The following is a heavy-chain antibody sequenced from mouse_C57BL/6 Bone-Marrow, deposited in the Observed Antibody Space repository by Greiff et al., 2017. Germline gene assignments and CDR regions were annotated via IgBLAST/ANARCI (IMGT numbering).Heavy chain of an antibody. CDR3: ARCERFAY. Sequence: EVKLMESGGDLVKPGGSLKLSCAASGFTFSSYGMSWVRQTPDKRLEWVATISSGGSYTYYPDSVKGRFTISRDNAKNTLYLQMSSLKSEDTAMYYCARCERFAYWGQGTLVTVSA. CDR1: GFTFSSYG. J-gene: IGHJ3*01. V-gene: IGHV5-6*01. CDR2: ISSGGSYT.